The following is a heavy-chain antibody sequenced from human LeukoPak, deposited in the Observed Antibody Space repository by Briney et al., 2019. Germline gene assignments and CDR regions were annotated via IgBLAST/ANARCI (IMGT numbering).Heavy chain of an antibody. CDR3: ARVIPITMIVVLTAGWFDP. D-gene: IGHD3-22*01. V-gene: IGHV3-7*01. CDR2: IKQDGNEK. CDR1: GFRFNTYW. Sequence: GGSLRLSCAASGFRFNTYWMSWVRQAPGKGLEWVANIKQDGNEKYYADSVKGRFTISRDNGKNSLDLQMNSLRADDTAVYYCARVIPITMIVVLTAGWFDPWGQGTLVTVSS. J-gene: IGHJ5*02.